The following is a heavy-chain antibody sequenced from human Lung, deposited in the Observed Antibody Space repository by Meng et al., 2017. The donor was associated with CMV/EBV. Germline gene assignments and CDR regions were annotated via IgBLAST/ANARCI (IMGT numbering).Heavy chain of an antibody. Sequence: GGSXRLSCAASGFTFSSFWMAWVRQAPGKGLEWVGNIKQDESEIQYVGSVKGRFTITRDNAKNSLFLQMNSLRAEDTAVYYCARSMLEVNRYYYGMDVWGEGTPVTVSS. CDR1: GFTFSSFW. CDR2: IKQDESEI. V-gene: IGHV3-7*01. J-gene: IGHJ6*04. D-gene: IGHD1-1*01. CDR3: ARSMLEVNRYYYGMDV.